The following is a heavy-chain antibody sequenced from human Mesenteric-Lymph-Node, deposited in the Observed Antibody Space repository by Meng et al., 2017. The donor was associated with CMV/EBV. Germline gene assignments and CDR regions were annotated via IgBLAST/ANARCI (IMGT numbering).Heavy chain of an antibody. D-gene: IGHD3-22*01. CDR3: ARTARGYYDSSGYYGR. CDR1: GYIFTSYV. V-gene: IGHV1-3*01. J-gene: IGHJ4*02. Sequence: GYIFTSYVIHWVRQAPGQRLEWMGWINAGNGNTKYSQKFQGRVTITRDTSASTAYMELSSLRSEDTAVYYCARTARGYYDSSGYYGRWGQGTLVTVSS. CDR2: INAGNGNT.